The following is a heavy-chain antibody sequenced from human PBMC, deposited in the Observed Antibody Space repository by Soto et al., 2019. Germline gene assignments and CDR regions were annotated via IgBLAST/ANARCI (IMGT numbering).Heavy chain of an antibody. D-gene: IGHD3-10*01. CDR3: AIKRGYYYYMDV. J-gene: IGHJ6*03. Sequence: ASVKVSCQASGYTFTSYDINWVRQATGQGLEWMGWMNPNSGNTGYAQKFQGRVTMTRNTSISTAYMELSSLRSEDTAVYYCAIKRGYYYYMDVWGKGTTVTVSS. CDR1: GYTFTSYD. CDR2: MNPNSGNT. V-gene: IGHV1-8*01.